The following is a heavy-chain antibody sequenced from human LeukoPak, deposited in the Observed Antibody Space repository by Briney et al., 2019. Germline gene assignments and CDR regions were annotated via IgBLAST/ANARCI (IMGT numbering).Heavy chain of an antibody. Sequence: PSETLSLTCAVYVGSFSGYYRTWIRQPPGKGLEWIGEINRSGTINCNPSLRSRVTIPVDTSENQFSLKLTSVTAADTAVYYCARGPYSSSWHSPLDYWGQGALVTVSS. V-gene: IGHV4-34*01. D-gene: IGHD6-13*01. CDR3: ARGPYSSSWHSPLDY. CDR1: VGSFSGYY. CDR2: INRSGTI. J-gene: IGHJ4*02.